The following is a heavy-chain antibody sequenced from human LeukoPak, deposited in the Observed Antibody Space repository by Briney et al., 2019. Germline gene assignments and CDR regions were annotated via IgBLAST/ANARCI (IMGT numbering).Heavy chain of an antibody. CDR3: AKVLASGTGRGFDY. V-gene: IGHV3-23*01. D-gene: IGHD3/OR15-3a*01. CDR1: GVPFSASA. J-gene: IGHJ4*02. Sequence: GGSLRLSCVASGVPFSASAMSWVRQAPGKGLEWVSGIRGSGETTYYAESVKSRFIIQRDTSKNTLYLQMNSLRAEDTAVYYFAKVLASGTGRGFDYWGQGTLVTVSS. CDR2: IRGSGETT.